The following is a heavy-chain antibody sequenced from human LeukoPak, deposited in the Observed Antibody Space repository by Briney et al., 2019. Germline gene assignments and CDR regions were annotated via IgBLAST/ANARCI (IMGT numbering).Heavy chain of an antibody. CDR1: GGSISSYY. V-gene: IGHV4-4*07. Sequence: SETLSLTCTVSGGSISSYYWTWIRQPAGKGREWIGRIYPSGSTNYNPSLKSRVTMSVDTSKNQFSLKLSSVTAADTAVYYCARENSGSYREFDYWGQGTLVTVSS. J-gene: IGHJ4*02. CDR3: ARENSGSYREFDY. CDR2: IYPSGST. D-gene: IGHD1-26*01.